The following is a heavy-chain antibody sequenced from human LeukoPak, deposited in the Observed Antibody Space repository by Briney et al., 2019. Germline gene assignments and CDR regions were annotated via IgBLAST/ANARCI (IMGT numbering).Heavy chain of an antibody. CDR1: GYTFTSYD. Sequence: ASVKVSCKASGYTFTSYDINWVRQATGQGLEWMGWMNPNSGNTGYAQKFQGRVTMTRNTSIRTAYMELSSLRSEDTAAYYCATGWPRPGGDNLYYFDYWGQGTLVTVSS. J-gene: IGHJ4*02. CDR2: MNPNSGNT. D-gene: IGHD2-21*02. CDR3: ATGWPRPGGDNLYYFDY. V-gene: IGHV1-8*01.